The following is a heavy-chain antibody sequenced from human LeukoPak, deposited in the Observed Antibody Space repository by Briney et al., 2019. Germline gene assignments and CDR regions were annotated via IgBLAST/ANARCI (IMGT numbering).Heavy chain of an antibody. Sequence: SETLSLTCTVSGGSISSSSYYWGWIRQPPGKGLEWIGSIYYSGSTYYNPSLKSRVTISVDTSKNQFSLNLNSVTAADTAVYYCARDQELWFGRSTVGAFDIWGQGTMVTVSS. CDR3: ARDQELWFGRSTVGAFDI. V-gene: IGHV4-39*07. D-gene: IGHD3-10*01. CDR1: GGSISSSSYY. J-gene: IGHJ3*02. CDR2: IYYSGST.